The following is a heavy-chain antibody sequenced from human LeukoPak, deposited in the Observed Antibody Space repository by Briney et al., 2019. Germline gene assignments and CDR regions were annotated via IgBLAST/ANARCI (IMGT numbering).Heavy chain of an antibody. J-gene: IGHJ6*02. V-gene: IGHV3-20*01. CDR3: ARAGIPLYYGIDV. D-gene: IGHD1-14*01. Sequence: GGSLRLSCAASGFTFSSYAMSWVRQAPGKGLEWVSGINWNGGSTGYADSVKGRFTISRDNAKNSLYLQMNSLRAEDTALYHCARAGIPLYYGIDVWGQGTTVTVSS. CDR1: GFTFSSYA. CDR2: INWNGGST.